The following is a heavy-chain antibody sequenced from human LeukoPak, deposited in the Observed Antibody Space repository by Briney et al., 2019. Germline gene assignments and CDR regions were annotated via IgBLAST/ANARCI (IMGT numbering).Heavy chain of an antibody. CDR3: ARRGDRSDYYYDY. CDR1: GYSFTSYW. J-gene: IGHJ4*02. CDR2: IYPGDSDT. V-gene: IGHV5-51*01. D-gene: IGHD3-22*01. Sequence: GESLKISCKGSGYSFTSYWIGWVRQMPGKGLEWMGVIYPGDSDTRYSPSFQGQVTISADKSISTAYLQWSSLKASDTAMYYCARRGDRSDYYYDYWGQGTLVTVSS.